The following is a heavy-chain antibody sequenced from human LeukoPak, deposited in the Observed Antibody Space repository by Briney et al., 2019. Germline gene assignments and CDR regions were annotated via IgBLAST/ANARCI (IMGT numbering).Heavy chain of an antibody. Sequence: GGSLRLSCAASGFTFSNYGIHWVRQAPGRGLEWVAVISYDGNKKYYADSVKGRFTISRDNSKNTLYLQMNTLRAEDTAVYYCAKDSSYSSQSYGMDVWGQGTTVTVSS. V-gene: IGHV3-30*18. CDR1: GFTFSNYG. D-gene: IGHD4-11*01. CDR3: AKDSSYSSQSYGMDV. CDR2: ISYDGNKK. J-gene: IGHJ6*02.